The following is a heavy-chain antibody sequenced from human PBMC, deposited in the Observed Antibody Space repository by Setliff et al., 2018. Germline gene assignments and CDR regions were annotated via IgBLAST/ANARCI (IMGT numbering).Heavy chain of an antibody. D-gene: IGHD3-3*01. CDR1: GFTFSSYW. V-gene: IGHV3-74*01. J-gene: IGHJ4*02. CDR2: ISNDGSST. Sequence: GGSLRLSCAASGFTFSSYWMHWVRQAPGKGLVWVSRISNDGSSTSYADSVKGRFTISRDNAKNTLYLQMNSLRAEDTAVYYCARDRPGPYYNFWSGQIDYWGQGTLVTVSS. CDR3: ARDRPGPYYNFWSGQIDY.